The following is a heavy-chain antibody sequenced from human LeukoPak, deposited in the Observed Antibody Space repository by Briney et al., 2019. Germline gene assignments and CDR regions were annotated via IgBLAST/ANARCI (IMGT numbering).Heavy chain of an antibody. V-gene: IGHV1-8*03. J-gene: IGHJ3*02. CDR3: ASSGSTTSWGAFDI. D-gene: IGHD6-13*01. CDR1: GYTFTSYD. Sequence: ASVKVSCKASGYTFTSYDINWVRQATGQGLEWMGWMNLNSGNTGYAQKFQGRVTITRNTSISTAYMELSSLRSEDTAVYYCASSGSTTSWGAFDIWGQGTMVTVSS. CDR2: MNLNSGNT.